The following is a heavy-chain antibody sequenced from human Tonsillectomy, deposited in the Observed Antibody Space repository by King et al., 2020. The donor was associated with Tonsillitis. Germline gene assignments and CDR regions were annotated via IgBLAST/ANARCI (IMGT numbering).Heavy chain of an antibody. Sequence: QLQESGPGLVKPSETLSLTCTVSSGSISTYYWSWIRQPPGKGLEWIGYIYNSGNTNYNPSLKSRVTILVDTSKNQFSLELRSVTAADTAIYYCARDREHSYXSTFXYWGQXTLVTVSX. V-gene: IGHV4-59*01. D-gene: IGHD5-18*01. CDR2: IYNSGNT. CDR1: SGSISTYY. CDR3: ARDREHSYXSTFXY. J-gene: IGHJ4*02.